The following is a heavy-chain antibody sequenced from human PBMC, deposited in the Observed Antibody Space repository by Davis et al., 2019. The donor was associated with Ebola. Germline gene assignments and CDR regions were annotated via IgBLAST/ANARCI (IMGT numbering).Heavy chain of an antibody. J-gene: IGHJ6*02. CDR1: GFTFSSYA. Sequence: GESLKISCAASGFTFSSYAMHWVRQAPGKGLEWVAVISYDGSNKYYADPVKGRFTISRDNSKNTLYLQMNSLRAEDTAVYYCAREGYCSGGSCYDGDYYYYYGMDVWGQGTTVTVSS. CDR3: AREGYCSGGSCYDGDYYYYYGMDV. V-gene: IGHV3-30-3*01. CDR2: ISYDGSNK. D-gene: IGHD2-15*01.